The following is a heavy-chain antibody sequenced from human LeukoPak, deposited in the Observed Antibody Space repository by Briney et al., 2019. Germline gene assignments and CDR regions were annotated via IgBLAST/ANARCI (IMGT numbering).Heavy chain of an antibody. J-gene: IGHJ3*02. CDR2: MNPNSGNT. D-gene: IGHD2-21*01. V-gene: IGHV1-8*03. CDR3: ARSGDDTPSDI. Sequence: GASVKVSCKASGYIFTSYDINWVRQATGQGLEWMGWMNPNSGNTGYAQKFQGRVTITRNTSISTAYMELSSLRSEDTAVYYCARSGDDTPSDIWGQGTMVTVSS. CDR1: GYIFTSYD.